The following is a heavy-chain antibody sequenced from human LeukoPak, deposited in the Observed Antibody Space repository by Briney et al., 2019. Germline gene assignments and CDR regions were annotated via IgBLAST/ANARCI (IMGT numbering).Heavy chain of an antibody. J-gene: IGHJ4*02. V-gene: IGHV3-30*04. CDR1: GFTFSSYA. CDR3: ARASSGWELPGDY. CDR2: ISYDGSNK. D-gene: IGHD1-26*01. Sequence: PGGSLRLSCAASGFTFSSYAMHWVRQAPGKGLEWVAVISYDGSNKYYADSVKGRFTISRDNSKNTLYLQMNSLRAEDTAVYYCARASSGWELPGDYWGQGTLVTVSS.